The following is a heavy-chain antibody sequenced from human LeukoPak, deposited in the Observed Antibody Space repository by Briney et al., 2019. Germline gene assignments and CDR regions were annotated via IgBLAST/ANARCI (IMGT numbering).Heavy chain of an antibody. V-gene: IGHV3-21*06. CDR2: ISGSGNYI. CDR1: EVTFSTYT. J-gene: IGHJ6*03. CDR3: AGLRRAYYYYMDV. Sequence: GGSLRLSCAASEVTFSTYTMTWVRQAPGKGLERVSSISGSGNYIYYADSLKGRFTISRDNANNLLFLQMSSLRAEDTAVYFCAGLRRAYYYYMDVWGKGTTVTVSS.